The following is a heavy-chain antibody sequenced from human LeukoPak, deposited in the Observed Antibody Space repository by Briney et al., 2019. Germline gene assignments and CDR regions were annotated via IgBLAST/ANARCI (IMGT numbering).Heavy chain of an antibody. Sequence: PSETLSLACTVSGGSIGIYYWSWIRQPAGEGLGWIGRIYTSGCNNYNPSLKRRVTMSVDTSKNQFSLKLSSVTGADTAVYYCARDLPLYSSSRFNWFDPWGQGTLVTVSS. CDR2: IYTSGCN. V-gene: IGHV4-4*07. CDR1: GGSIGIYY. J-gene: IGHJ5*02. D-gene: IGHD6-13*01. CDR3: ARDLPLYSSSRFNWFDP.